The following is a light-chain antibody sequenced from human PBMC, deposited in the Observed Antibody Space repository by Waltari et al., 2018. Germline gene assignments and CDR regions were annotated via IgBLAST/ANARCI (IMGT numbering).Light chain of an antibody. CDR3: QQRSNWRDT. J-gene: IGKJ5*01. V-gene: IGKV3-11*01. Sequence: EFVLTQSPATLSLSPGERATISCRASQSVSSYLAWYQQKPGQAPRLLIDDASIRATGIPARVIGSGSGTDFTLTISSLEPEDFAFYFCQQRSNWRDTFGPGTRLDIK. CDR1: QSVSSY. CDR2: DAS.